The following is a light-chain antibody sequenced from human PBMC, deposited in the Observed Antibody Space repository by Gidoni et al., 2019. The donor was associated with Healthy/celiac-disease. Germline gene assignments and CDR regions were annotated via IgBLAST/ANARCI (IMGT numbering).Light chain of an antibody. CDR2: DVS. CDR3: SSYTSSSTLV. J-gene: IGLJ1*01. Sequence: QSALTKPAPAPGSPRKSITISCTGPCSDVGVYNYVYWYQQHPGKAPKLMIHDVSNRPAGVSHLFSGSKSGNTASLTISGLQAADEAYYYCSSYTSSSTLVFGSGTKVTVL. CDR1: CSDVGVYNY. V-gene: IGLV2-14*03.